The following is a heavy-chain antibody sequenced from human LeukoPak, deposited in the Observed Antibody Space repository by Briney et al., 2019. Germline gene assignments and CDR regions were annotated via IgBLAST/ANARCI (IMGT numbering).Heavy chain of an antibody. V-gene: IGHV4-59*11. CDR2: IYYSGST. CDR3: ARTYYDFWSGFPDLNWFDP. J-gene: IGHJ5*02. D-gene: IGHD3-3*01. Sequence: KTSETLSLTCTVSGGSISSHYWSWIRQPPGKGLEWIGYIYYSGSTDYNPSLKSRVTISVDTSKNQFSLKLSSVTAADTAVYYCARTYYDFWSGFPDLNWFDPWGQGTLVTVSP. CDR1: GGSISSHY.